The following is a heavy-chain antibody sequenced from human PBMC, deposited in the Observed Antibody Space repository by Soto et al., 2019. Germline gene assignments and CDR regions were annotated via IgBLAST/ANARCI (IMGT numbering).Heavy chain of an antibody. CDR2: IYSGGST. V-gene: IGHV3-66*01. CDR3: ARDKYGDYSYYYYYYMDV. Sequence: GGSLRLSCAASGFTVGSNYMSWVRQAPGKGLEWVSVIYSGGSTYYADSVKGRFTISRDNSKNTLYLQMNSLRAEDTAVYYCARDKYGDYSYYYYYYMDVWGKGTTVTVSS. J-gene: IGHJ6*03. CDR1: GFTVGSNY. D-gene: IGHD4-17*01.